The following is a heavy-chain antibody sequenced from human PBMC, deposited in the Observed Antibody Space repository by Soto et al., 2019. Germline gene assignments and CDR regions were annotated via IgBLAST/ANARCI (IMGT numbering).Heavy chain of an antibody. D-gene: IGHD1-26*01. CDR2: IFNSGTT. CDR3: ALALGPTTGLDY. V-gene: IGHV4-31*02. J-gene: IGHJ4*02. CDR1: GASTVSHYH. Sequence: QVQLQESGPGLVKPSQTLSLTCSVSGASTVSHYHWTWIRQPPGKGLEWMGYIFNSGTTFYNPSLPSRISISMDTSGNHFSLELRSVTGADTAVYYCALALGPTTGLDYWGQGTLVNVSS.